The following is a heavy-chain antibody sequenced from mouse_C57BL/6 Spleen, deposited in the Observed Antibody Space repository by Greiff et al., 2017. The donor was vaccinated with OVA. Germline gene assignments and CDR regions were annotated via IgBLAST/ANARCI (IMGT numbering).Heavy chain of an antibody. CDR2: IYPSDSET. V-gene: IGHV1-61*01. CDR1: GYTFTSYW. CDR3: ARWGGNYYAMDY. Sequence: VQLQQPGAELVRPGSSVKLSCKASGYTFTSYWMDWVKQRPGQGLEWIGNIYPSDSETHYNQKFKDKATLTVDKSSSTAYMQLSSLTSEDSAVYYCARWGGNYYAMDYWGQGTSVTVSS. J-gene: IGHJ4*01. D-gene: IGHD2-1*01.